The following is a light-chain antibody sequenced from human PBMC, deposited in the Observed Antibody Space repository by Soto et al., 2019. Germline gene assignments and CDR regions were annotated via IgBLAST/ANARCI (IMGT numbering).Light chain of an antibody. CDR3: HQYGSSRT. CDR2: GAS. Sequence: VINQSPCTLSLTPGERATLSCRASQSVSSSYLAWYQQKPGQAPRLLIYGASSRATGIPDRFSGSGSGTDFTLTISRQEPEDFAVYYCHQYGSSRTFGQGTKVDIK. V-gene: IGKV3-20*01. J-gene: IGKJ1*01. CDR1: QSVSSSY.